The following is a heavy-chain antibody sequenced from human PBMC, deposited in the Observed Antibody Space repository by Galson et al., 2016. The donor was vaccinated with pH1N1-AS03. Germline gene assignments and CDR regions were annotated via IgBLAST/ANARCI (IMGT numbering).Heavy chain of an antibody. D-gene: IGHD4-23*01. CDR1: GFTFSNYW. J-gene: IGHJ3*02. Sequence: SLRLSCAASGFTFSNYWMTWVRQAPGKGLEWVANIKQDGSENYSLDSVKGRFTISRDNVENSVYLQLSSLKVEDTAMYYCARIKGGGNSDGFDIWGLGTKVIVSS. CDR2: IKQDGSEN. V-gene: IGHV3-7*01. CDR3: ARIKGGGNSDGFDI.